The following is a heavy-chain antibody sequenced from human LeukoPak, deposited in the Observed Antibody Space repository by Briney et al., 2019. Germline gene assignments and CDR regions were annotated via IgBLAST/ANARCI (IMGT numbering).Heavy chain of an antibody. CDR2: IYSGGST. J-gene: IGHJ4*02. CDR1: GFTFSSFN. V-gene: IGHV3-53*01. Sequence: GGSLRLSCAASGFTFSSFNMNWVRQAPGKAMEWVSVIYSGGSTYYADSVKGRFTISRDNSKNTLYLQMNSLRAEDTAVYYCARVLAMVRGVIDYWGQGTLVTVSS. D-gene: IGHD3-10*01. CDR3: ARVLAMVRGVIDY.